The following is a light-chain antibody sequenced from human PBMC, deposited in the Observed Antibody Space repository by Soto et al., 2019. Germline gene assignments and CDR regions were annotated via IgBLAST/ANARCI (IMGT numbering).Light chain of an antibody. CDR1: SGSVSTRNY. CDR2: NTN. J-gene: IGLJ3*02. CDR3: LLYVGSGIHWV. V-gene: IGLV8-61*01. Sequence: QTVVTQEPSFSVSPGGTVTLTCGSTSGSVSTRNYPSWYQQIPGQAPRTLIYNTNTRSSGVPDRFSGSILGNKAALTITGGQAEDESDYYCLLYVGSGIHWVFGGGTKLTVL.